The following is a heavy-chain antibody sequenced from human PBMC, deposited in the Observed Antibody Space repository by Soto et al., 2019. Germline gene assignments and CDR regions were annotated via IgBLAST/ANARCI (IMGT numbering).Heavy chain of an antibody. D-gene: IGHD2-15*01. J-gene: IGHJ5*02. CDR2: INHSGST. CDR1: GGSFSGYY. Sequence: PSETLSLTCAVYGGSFSGYYWSWIRQPPGKGLEWIGEINHSGSTNYNPSLKSRVTISVDTSKNQFSLKLSSVTAADTAVYYFARGGLVVVVAATGNWFDPWGQGTLVTVSS. V-gene: IGHV4-34*01. CDR3: ARGGLVVVVAATGNWFDP.